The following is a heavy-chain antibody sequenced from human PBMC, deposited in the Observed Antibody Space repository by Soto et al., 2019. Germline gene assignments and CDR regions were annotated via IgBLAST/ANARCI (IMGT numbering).Heavy chain of an antibody. CDR1: GFTFSSYA. V-gene: IGHV3-23*01. Sequence: PGGSLRLSCAASGFTFSSYAMSWVRQAPGKGLEWVSAISGSGGSTYYADSVKGRFTISRDNSKNTLYLQMNSLRAEDTAVYYCAKDSLITMIVPHYFDYWGQGTLVTVSS. CDR3: AKDSLITMIVPHYFDY. J-gene: IGHJ4*02. CDR2: ISGSGGST. D-gene: IGHD3-22*01.